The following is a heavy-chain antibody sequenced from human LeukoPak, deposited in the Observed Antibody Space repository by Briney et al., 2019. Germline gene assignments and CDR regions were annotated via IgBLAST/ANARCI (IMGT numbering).Heavy chain of an antibody. CDR2: ISADGDST. V-gene: IGHV3-23*01. D-gene: IGHD2-2*01. Sequence: GGSLRLSCAASGFTLSSYAMNWVRQAPGKGLEWVSAISADGDSTYYADSVKGRFTISRDNSKNTLYLQMNSLRPGDTAVYYCAKRRYCTSTSCHDFDYWGQGTLVTVSS. CDR3: AKRRYCTSTSCHDFDY. J-gene: IGHJ4*02. CDR1: GFTLSSYA.